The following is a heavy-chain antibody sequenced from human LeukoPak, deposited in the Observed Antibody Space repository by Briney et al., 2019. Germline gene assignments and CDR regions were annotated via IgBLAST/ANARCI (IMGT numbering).Heavy chain of an antibody. CDR3: ASHASGWFA. CDR2: IKPDGSEK. Sequence: GGSLRLSCAASGFTFSDCWMSWVRQAPGKGLEWVANIKPDGSEKFYVDSVKGRFTISRDNAKDSVSLQLNSLRVEDTAVYYCASHASGWFAWGQGTLVTVSS. CDR1: GFTFSDCW. D-gene: IGHD6-19*01. V-gene: IGHV3-7*01. J-gene: IGHJ5*02.